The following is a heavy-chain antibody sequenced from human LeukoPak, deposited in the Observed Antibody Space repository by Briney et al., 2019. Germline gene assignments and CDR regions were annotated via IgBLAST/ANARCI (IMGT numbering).Heavy chain of an antibody. CDR3: AKTSLSDPSGHYYYMDV. D-gene: IGHD3-3*01. V-gene: IGHV3-48*03. Sequence: GGSLRLSCAASGFTFSSYEMNWVRQAPGKGLEWVSYISSSGSTIYYADSVTGRFTISRDHAKHSLYLQMNSLRDEDTAVYYWAKTSLSDPSGHYYYMDVWGKGTTVTVSS. CDR2: ISSSGSTI. CDR1: GFTFSSYE. J-gene: IGHJ6*03.